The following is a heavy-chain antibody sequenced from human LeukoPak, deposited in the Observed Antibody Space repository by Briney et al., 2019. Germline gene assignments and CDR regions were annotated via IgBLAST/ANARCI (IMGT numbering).Heavy chain of an antibody. Sequence: ASVKVSCKASGYTFTGYYMHWVRQAPGQGLEWMGRINPNSGGTNYAQKFQGRVTTTRDTSISTAYMELSRLRSEDAAVHYCARDSGSGNNDYWGQGTLVTVSS. CDR3: ARDSGSGNNDY. V-gene: IGHV1-2*06. CDR1: GYTFTGYY. J-gene: IGHJ4*02. D-gene: IGHD1-26*01. CDR2: INPNSGGT.